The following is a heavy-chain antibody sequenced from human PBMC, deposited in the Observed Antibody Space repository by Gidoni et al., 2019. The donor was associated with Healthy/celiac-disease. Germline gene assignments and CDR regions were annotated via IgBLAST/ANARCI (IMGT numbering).Heavy chain of an antibody. D-gene: IGHD3-10*01. Sequence: EVQLVESGGGLVQPGGSLRLSCAASGFTFSSYSMNWVRQAPGKGLEWVSYISSSSSTIYYADSVKGRFTISRDNAKNSLYLQMNSLRAEDTAVYYCARDPLLWFREGPGKGGENWFDPWGQGTLVTVSS. CDR3: ARDPLLWFREGPGKGGENWFDP. J-gene: IGHJ5*02. CDR2: ISSSSSTI. CDR1: GFTFSSYS. V-gene: IGHV3-48*01.